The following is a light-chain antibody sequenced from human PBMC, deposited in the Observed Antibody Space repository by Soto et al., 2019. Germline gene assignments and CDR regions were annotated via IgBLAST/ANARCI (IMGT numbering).Light chain of an antibody. CDR2: DAS. J-gene: IGKJ4*01. CDR3: HQRSNWPLT. Sequence: EIVLTQSPATLSLSPGERATLSCRASQSVSTDLAWYQQKPGQAPRLLIYDASNRATGIPVRFSGSGSGTDFTLTISSLEPEDFAVYYCHQRSNWPLTFGGGTKVDIK. V-gene: IGKV3-11*01. CDR1: QSVSTD.